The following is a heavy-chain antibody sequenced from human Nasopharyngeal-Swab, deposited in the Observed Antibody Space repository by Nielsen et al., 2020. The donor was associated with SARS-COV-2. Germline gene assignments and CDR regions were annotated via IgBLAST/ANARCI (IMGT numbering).Heavy chain of an antibody. CDR2: IYSGGSST. J-gene: IGHJ4*02. Sequence: GESLKISCAASGFTFSSYAMSWVRQAPGKGLEWVSVIYSGGSSTYYADSVKGRFTISRDNSKNTLYLQMNSLRAEDTAVYYCAKDQGGYYDYWGQGTLVTVSS. CDR3: AKDQGGYYDY. V-gene: IGHV3-23*03. D-gene: IGHD3-16*01. CDR1: GFTFSSYA.